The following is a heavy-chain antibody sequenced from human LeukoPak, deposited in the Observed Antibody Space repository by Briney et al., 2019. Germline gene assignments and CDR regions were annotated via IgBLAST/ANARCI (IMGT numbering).Heavy chain of an antibody. CDR3: ARDPGTNWSL. CDR2: VSYSGST. D-gene: IGHD1-20*01. J-gene: IGHJ4*02. V-gene: IGHV4-59*01. CDR1: GGSISSYY. Sequence: SETLSLTCTVSGGSISSYYWSWIRQPPGKGLEWIGFVSYSGSTNYNPSLKSRVTMSLDTSKRQFSLNLTSVTAADAAMYYCARDPGTNWSLWGQGTLVTVS.